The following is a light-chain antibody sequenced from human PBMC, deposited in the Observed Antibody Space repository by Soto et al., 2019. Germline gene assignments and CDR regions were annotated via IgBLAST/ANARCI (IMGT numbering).Light chain of an antibody. CDR3: QQYNSHWT. Sequence: DVQMTQSPSTLSASVGDRVTITCRASQGISNRLAWYQQKPGKAPKLLIYQASSLKSGVPSRFGGSGSGTEFTLTITSLQPDAFTTYYCQQYNSHWTFGQGTKVEIK. CDR1: QGISNR. J-gene: IGKJ1*01. V-gene: IGKV1-5*03. CDR2: QAS.